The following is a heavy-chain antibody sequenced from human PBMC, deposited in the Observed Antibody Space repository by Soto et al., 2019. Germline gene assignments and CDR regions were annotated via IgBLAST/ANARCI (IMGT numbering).Heavy chain of an antibody. J-gene: IGHJ3*02. CDR1: GYPVTAYY. V-gene: IGHV1-2*02. CDR2: INPATGAA. D-gene: IGHD3-3*01. CDR3: ARGGGVGVAGSAAFDM. Sequence: QLHLVQSGAVVKKPGASVTVSCSASGYPVTAYYMHWVRQAPGRGLEWMGGINPATGAAKYTQTFPGGVTMTRDTSTSTVFMELSGLTSEDTAFFYCARGGGVGVAGSAAFDMWGQGTLVTVSS.